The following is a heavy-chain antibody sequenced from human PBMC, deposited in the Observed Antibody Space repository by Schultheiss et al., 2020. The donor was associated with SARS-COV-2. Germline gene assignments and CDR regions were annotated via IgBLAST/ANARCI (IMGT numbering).Heavy chain of an antibody. CDR1: GYSFTNYW. CDR3: ARAGAYYDSSGYQSDAFDI. J-gene: IGHJ3*02. D-gene: IGHD3-22*01. Sequence: GGSLRLSCQGSGYSFTNYWIGWVRQRPGKGLEWVGRIKSKTDGGTTDYAAPVKGRFTISRDDSKNTLYLQMNSLRAEDTAVYYCARAGAYYDSSGYQSDAFDIWGQGTMVTVSS. CDR2: IKSKTDGGTT. V-gene: IGHV3-15*01.